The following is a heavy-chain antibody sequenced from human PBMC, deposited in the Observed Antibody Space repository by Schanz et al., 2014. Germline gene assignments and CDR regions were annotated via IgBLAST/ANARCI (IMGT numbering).Heavy chain of an antibody. J-gene: IGHJ4*02. CDR3: FSMHYGNSVY. Sequence: DVQLVESGGGLVQPGESLRLSCAVSGFTVSDHYMDWVRQAPGKGLEWLGRVRNRRNSDIIEYAASVEGRFTISRDESKNSVYLQMNSLQTDDTAVYYCFSMHYGNSVYWGQGTLVTVSS. V-gene: IGHV3-72*01. CDR1: GFTVSDHY. D-gene: IGHD1-7*01. CDR2: VRNRRNSDII.